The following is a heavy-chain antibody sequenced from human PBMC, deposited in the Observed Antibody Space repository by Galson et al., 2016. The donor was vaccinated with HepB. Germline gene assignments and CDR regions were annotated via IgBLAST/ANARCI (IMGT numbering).Heavy chain of an antibody. CDR3: ASSPSTIASRRFDS. Sequence: SETLSLTCTVSGGSIGSGTYYWGWIRLPPGKGLEWIGNIYYSGSTFYNPSLKSRVTVPVDTSKNQFSLKVNSVTAADTAVYYCASSPSTIASRRFDSWGQGTLVTVSS. J-gene: IGHJ5*01. V-gene: IGHV4-39*01. D-gene: IGHD4/OR15-4a*01. CDR2: IYYSGST. CDR1: GGSIGSGTYY.